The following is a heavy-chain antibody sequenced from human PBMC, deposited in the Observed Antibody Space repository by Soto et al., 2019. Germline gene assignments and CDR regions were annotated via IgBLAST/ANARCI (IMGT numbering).Heavy chain of an antibody. Sequence: GGSLRLSCAASGFTFSSYSMNWVRQAPGKGLEWVSSISSSSSYIYYADSVKGRFTISRDNAKNSLYLQMNSLRAEDTAVYYCARDFVVVPAALHWGQGTLVTVSS. CDR2: ISSSSSYI. CDR3: ARDFVVVPAALH. V-gene: IGHV3-21*01. D-gene: IGHD2-2*01. J-gene: IGHJ4*02. CDR1: GFTFSSYS.